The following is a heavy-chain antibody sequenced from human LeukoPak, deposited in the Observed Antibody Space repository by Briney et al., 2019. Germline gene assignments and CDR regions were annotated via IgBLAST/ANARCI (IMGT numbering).Heavy chain of an antibody. Sequence: ASVKVSCKASGYTFTGHYMHWVRQAPGQGLEWMGWINPNSGGTKYAQKFQGRVTLTRDTSISTAYMELSRLRCDDTAVYYCAGSYDFWSGPPFDPWGQGTLVTVSS. D-gene: IGHD3-3*01. CDR1: GYTFTGHY. V-gene: IGHV1-2*02. CDR3: AGSYDFWSGPPFDP. CDR2: INPNSGGT. J-gene: IGHJ5*02.